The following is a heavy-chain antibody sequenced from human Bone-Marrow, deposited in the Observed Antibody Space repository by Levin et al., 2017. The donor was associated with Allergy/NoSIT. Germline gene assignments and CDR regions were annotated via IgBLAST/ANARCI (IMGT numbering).Heavy chain of an antibody. CDR2: IIPILGIA. D-gene: IGHD2-2*01. CDR3: ARELYCSSTSCQNWYFDL. Sequence: PGGSLRLSCKASGGTFSSYAISWVRQAPGQGLEWMGRIIPILGIANYAQKFQGRVTITADKSTSTAYMELSSLRSEDTAVYYCARELYCSSTSCQNWYFDLWGRGTLVTVSS. V-gene: IGHV1-69*04. J-gene: IGHJ2*01. CDR1: GGTFSSYA.